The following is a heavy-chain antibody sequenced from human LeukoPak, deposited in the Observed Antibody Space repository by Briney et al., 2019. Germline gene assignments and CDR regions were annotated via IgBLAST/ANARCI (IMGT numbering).Heavy chain of an antibody. Sequence: GGSLRLSCAASGFTFNGYWMSWVRQAPGKGLEWVANIKQDGGEKHYVDSVRGRLTISRDNAENSLFLQMNRLRAEDTAVYYCASGWYSTAFDIWGQGTMVTVSS. J-gene: IGHJ3*02. CDR3: ASGWYSTAFDI. CDR1: GFTFNGYW. V-gene: IGHV3-7*01. CDR2: IKQDGGEK. D-gene: IGHD4-11*01.